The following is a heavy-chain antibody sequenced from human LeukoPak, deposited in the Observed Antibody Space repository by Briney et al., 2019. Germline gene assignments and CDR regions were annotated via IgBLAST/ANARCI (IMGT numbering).Heavy chain of an antibody. V-gene: IGHV5-51*01. J-gene: IGHJ4*02. Sequence: GESPQTPRKGSGYSFTSYWIGWVRQMPGKGLEWMGNIYPGDSDTRNSPSVQVQVTISADKSISTAYLQWSSLKASDTAMYYCARPSSSWYFDYWGQGALVTVSS. CDR2: IYPGDSDT. D-gene: IGHD6-13*01. CDR3: ARPSSSWYFDY. CDR1: GYSFTSYW.